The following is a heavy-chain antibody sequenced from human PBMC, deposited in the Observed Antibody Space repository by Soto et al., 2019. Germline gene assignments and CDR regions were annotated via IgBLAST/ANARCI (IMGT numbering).Heavy chain of an antibody. J-gene: IGHJ6*02. CDR2: VSYDGRNR. D-gene: IGHD3-16*02. Sequence: GGTLRLSCVGSGFSLGRYGIHWVRQAPGKGLEWVAWVSYDGRNRNYADSLKARLTISRDNSKDTAFLQMNSLGPDATSVSYCATEYRDHGPGVWHQGPSVT. V-gene: IGHV3-30*03. CDR1: GFSLGRYG. CDR3: ATEYRDHGPGV.